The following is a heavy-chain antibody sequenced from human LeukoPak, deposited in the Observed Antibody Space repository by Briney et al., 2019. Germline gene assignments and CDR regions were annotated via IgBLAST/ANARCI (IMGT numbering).Heavy chain of an antibody. Sequence: SETLSLTCAVYGGSFSGYYWSWIRQPPGKGLEWIGYIYYSGSTNYNPSLKSRVTISVDTSKNQFSLKLSSVTAADTAVYYCARTPQYYDSSGYYQTFDYWGQGTLVTVSS. CDR2: IYYSGST. CDR1: GGSFSGYY. J-gene: IGHJ4*02. D-gene: IGHD3-22*01. CDR3: ARTPQYYDSSGYYQTFDY. V-gene: IGHV4-59*01.